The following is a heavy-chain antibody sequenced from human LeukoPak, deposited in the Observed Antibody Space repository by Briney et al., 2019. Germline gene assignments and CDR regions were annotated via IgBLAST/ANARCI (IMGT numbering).Heavy chain of an antibody. CDR3: ARDFWNFDDSGGYNRDFDS. Sequence: GASVKVSCKATSYISWVRQAPGQGLEWMAWIGSYEGDTYSAQNFRDRLTVTSDTSTGTVYLHLRSLRPDDTDVYYCARDFWNFDDSGGYNRDFDSWGQGTLVTVSS. J-gene: IGHJ5*01. CDR2: IGSYEGDT. D-gene: IGHD1-1*01. V-gene: IGHV1-18*04. CDR1: TSY.